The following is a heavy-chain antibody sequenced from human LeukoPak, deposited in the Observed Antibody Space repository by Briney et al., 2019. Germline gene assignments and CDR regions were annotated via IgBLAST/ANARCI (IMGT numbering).Heavy chain of an antibody. CDR1: GYTFTSYG. V-gene: IGHV1-8*01. CDR3: AGVTGSIDY. D-gene: IGHD1-26*01. Sequence: ASVKVSCKASGYTFTSYGINWVRQATGQGLEWVGWMNPNSGNTGYAQKFLGRVTMTMSTSISTAYMELSSLRSEDTAVYYCAGVTGSIDYWGQGTLVTVSS. J-gene: IGHJ4*02. CDR2: MNPNSGNT.